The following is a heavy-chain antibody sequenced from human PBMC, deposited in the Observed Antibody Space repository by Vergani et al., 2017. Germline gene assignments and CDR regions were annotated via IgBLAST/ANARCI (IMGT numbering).Heavy chain of an antibody. Sequence: QVQLQESGPGLVKPSQTLSLTCTVSGGSISSGDYYWSWIRQPPGKGLEWIGYIYYSGSTYYNPSLKSRVTISVDTSKNQFSLKLSSVTAADTAVYYCARGVLRFGVAQPLDYWGQGTLVTVSS. CDR2: IYYSGST. V-gene: IGHV4-30-4*01. J-gene: IGHJ4*02. D-gene: IGHD3-3*01. CDR1: GGSISSGDYY. CDR3: ARGVLRFGVAQPLDY.